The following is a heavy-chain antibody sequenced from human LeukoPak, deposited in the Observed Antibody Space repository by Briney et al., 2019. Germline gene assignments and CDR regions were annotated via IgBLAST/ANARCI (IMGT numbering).Heavy chain of an antibody. CDR3: ARGRGGSYYYYFDY. CDR2: INPNSGGT. D-gene: IGHD1-26*01. Sequence: ASVKVSCKASGYTFTSYDINWVRQATGQGLEWMGWINPNSGGTNYAQKFQGRVTMTRDTSISTAYMELSRLRSEDTAVYYCARGRGGSYYYYFDYWGQGTLVTVSS. J-gene: IGHJ4*02. V-gene: IGHV1-2*02. CDR1: GYTFTSYD.